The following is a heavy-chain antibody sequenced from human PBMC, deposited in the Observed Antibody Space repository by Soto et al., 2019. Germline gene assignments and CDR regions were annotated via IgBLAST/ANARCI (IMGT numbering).Heavy chain of an antibody. D-gene: IGHD6-19*01. CDR2: ISGSGDST. J-gene: IGHJ4*02. CDR3: ASRSSGWYFDY. V-gene: IGHV3-23*01. CDR1: GFTFSSYA. Sequence: EVQLLESGGGLVQPGGSLRLSCAASGFTFSSYAMNWVRQAPGKGLEWVSVISGSGDSTYYADSVKGRFTISRDNSKNTLYLQMNSLRAEDTAVYSCASRSSGWYFDYWGQGTLITVSS.